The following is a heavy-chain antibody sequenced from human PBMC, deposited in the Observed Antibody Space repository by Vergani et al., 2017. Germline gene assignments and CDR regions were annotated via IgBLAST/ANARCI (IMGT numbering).Heavy chain of an antibody. CDR3: ASRKYYSDSTSHFRGRYFDV. D-gene: IGHD3-16*01. CDR1: GASIISRSYY. J-gene: IGHJ2*01. CDR2: IYNSGNG. V-gene: IGHV4-39*01. Sequence: QMQLQESGPGLVKASETLSLTCTVSGASIISRSYYWGWIRQPPGKGLEWIGSIYNSGNGDSSSSLKSRVTISADTSKNQFSLRLTSVTAADPAVYYCASRKYYSDSTSHFRGRYFDVWGRGTLVTVPS.